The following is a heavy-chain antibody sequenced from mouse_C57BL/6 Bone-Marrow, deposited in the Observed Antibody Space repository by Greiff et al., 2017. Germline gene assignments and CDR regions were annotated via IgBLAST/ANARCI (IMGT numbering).Heavy chain of an antibody. V-gene: IGHV1-64*01. CDR2: IHPNSGST. J-gene: IGHJ1*03. Sequence: PGQGLEWIGMIHPNSGSTNYNEKFKSKSTLTVDKSSSTAYMQLSSLTSEDSAVYYCARSSSTVVATYWYFDVWGTGTTVTVSS. D-gene: IGHD1-1*01. CDR3: ARSSSTVVATYWYFDV.